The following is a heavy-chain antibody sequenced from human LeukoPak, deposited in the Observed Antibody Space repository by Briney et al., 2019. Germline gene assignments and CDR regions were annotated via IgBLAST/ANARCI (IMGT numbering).Heavy chain of an antibody. J-gene: IGHJ6*02. CDR3: ARGDPQTTVPEGMDV. CDR2: IYRSGTT. Sequence: SETLSLICTVSGGSISRYYWSWIRQSPGKGLEWIGYIYRSGTTNYNPALKSRVTMSVDTSKNQFSLKLSSVTAADTAVYYCARGDPQTTVPEGMDVWGQGTTVTVSS. V-gene: IGHV4-59*01. D-gene: IGHD4-17*01. CDR1: GGSISRYY.